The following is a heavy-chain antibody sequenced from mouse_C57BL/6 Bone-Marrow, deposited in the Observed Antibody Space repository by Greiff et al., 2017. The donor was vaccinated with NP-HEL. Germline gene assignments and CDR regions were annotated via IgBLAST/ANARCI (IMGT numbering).Heavy chain of an antibody. D-gene: IGHD1-1*01. CDR3: ARYGNGSSLSYYAMDY. CDR2: IDPSDSYT. J-gene: IGHJ4*01. Sequence: QVQLQQSGAELVRPGTSVKLSCKASGYTFTSYWMHWVKQRPGQGLEWIGVIDPSDSYTNYNQKFKGKATLTVDTSSSTAYMQLSSLTSEDSAVYYCARYGNGSSLSYYAMDYWGQGTSVTVSS. V-gene: IGHV1-59*01. CDR1: GYTFTSYW.